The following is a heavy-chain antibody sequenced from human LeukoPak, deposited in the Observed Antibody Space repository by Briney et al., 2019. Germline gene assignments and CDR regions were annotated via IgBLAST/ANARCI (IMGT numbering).Heavy chain of an antibody. CDR3: ARELGYCGHTRCHKPLDF. CDR1: GFTFSSYA. D-gene: IGHD2-2*01. CDR2: INGDGSSA. V-gene: IGHV3-74*01. J-gene: IGHJ4*02. Sequence: PGGSLRLSCAASGFTFSSYAMSWVRQAPGKGLVWVSRINGDGSSASYADSVKGRFTISRDNAKNTMYLQMNSLRGEDTAVYYCARELGYCGHTRCHKPLDFWGQGTLATVSS.